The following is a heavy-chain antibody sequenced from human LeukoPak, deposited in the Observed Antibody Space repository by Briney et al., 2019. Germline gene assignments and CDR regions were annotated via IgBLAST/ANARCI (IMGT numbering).Heavy chain of an antibody. CDR2: ISGSGGST. CDR1: GFTLSSYA. V-gene: IGHV3-23*01. Sequence: GSLRLSCAASGFTLSSYAMSWVRQAPGKGLEWVSAISGSGGSTYYADSVKGRFTISRDNSKNTLYLQMNSLRAEDTAVYYCAKDQITMVRGVIRSAPFDYWGQGTLVTVSS. CDR3: AKDQITMVRGVIRSAPFDY. J-gene: IGHJ4*02. D-gene: IGHD3-10*01.